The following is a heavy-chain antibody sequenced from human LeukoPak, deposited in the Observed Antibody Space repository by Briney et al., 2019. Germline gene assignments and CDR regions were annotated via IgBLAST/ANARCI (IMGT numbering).Heavy chain of an antibody. Sequence: SQTLSLTCAVSAPSLSSSAWWTGVRQSPKGRGWIGEIIDRETINYKPSLQRRVSISVDKSKNQFSLILNSVTDADTALYYCARETKGSNYLYSYMDVWGKGTTVTVSS. D-gene: IGHD3-10*01. CDR2: IIDRETI. J-gene: IGHJ6*03. V-gene: IGHV4-4*02. CDR1: APSLSSSAW. CDR3: ARETKGSNYLYSYMDV.